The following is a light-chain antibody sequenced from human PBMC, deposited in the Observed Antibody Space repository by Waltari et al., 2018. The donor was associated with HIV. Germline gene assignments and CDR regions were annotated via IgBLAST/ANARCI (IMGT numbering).Light chain of an antibody. V-gene: IGKV4-1*01. CDR2: LAS. CDR3: QQYYTTPFT. Sequence: DIVMTQSPDSLAVSLGERATINCKSSQTVLYSSNNKNYLAWYQQKPGQPPKLLIYLASTRESGVPDRFSCSGSGTDFTPTIRSLQAEDVAVYYCQQYYTTPFTFGPGTKVDIK. CDR1: QTVLYSSNNKNY. J-gene: IGKJ3*01.